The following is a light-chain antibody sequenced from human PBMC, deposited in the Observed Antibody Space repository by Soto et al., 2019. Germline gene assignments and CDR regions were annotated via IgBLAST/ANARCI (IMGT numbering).Light chain of an antibody. Sequence: QSVLTQPPSVSAAPGQKVTISCPGSRSNIGNNFVSWYQQLPGTAPKLLIYDNNKRPSGIPDRFSGSKSGTSAILGITGLQTGDEADYYCGTWDSSLSVVVFGGGTKLTVL. CDR3: GTWDSSLSVVV. J-gene: IGLJ3*02. CDR2: DNN. V-gene: IGLV1-51*01. CDR1: RSNIGNNF.